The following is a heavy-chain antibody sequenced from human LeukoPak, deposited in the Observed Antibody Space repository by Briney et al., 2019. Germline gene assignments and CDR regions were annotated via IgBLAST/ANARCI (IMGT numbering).Heavy chain of an antibody. D-gene: IGHD5-24*01. Sequence: GGSQRLSCEAAEFTLSSYAMTWLRQAPGKGLEWLSAISGSAYSTYYADSLKGRFTISRDNSKNTLFLQMNSLSAEDTAVYYCENDRRDGELAAPSFDSWGQGTLVTVSS. J-gene: IGHJ4*02. CDR1: EFTLSSYA. CDR3: ENDRRDGELAAPSFDS. V-gene: IGHV3-23*01. CDR2: ISGSAYST.